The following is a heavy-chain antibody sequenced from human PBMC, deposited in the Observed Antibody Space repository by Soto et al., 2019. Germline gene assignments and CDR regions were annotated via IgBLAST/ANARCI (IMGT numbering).Heavy chain of an antibody. J-gene: IGHJ4*02. D-gene: IGHD3-22*01. V-gene: IGHV1-18*01. CDR1: GYTFTSYG. CDR2: ISAYNGNT. Sequence: QVQLVQSGAEVKKPGASVKVSCKASGYTFTSYGISWVRQAPGQGLEWMGWISAYNGNTNYAQKLQGRVTITEDESTSTADMELSSLRSEDTAVYYCARVPGVYYYDSSGIDYCGQGTLFTVSS. CDR3: ARVPGVYYYDSSGIDY.